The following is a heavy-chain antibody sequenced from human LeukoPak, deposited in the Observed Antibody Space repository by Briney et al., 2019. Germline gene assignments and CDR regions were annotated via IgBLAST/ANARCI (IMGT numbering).Heavy chain of an antibody. V-gene: IGHV3-23*01. J-gene: IGHJ4*02. Sequence: RGSLRLSCAASGFTFSSYAMSWVRQAPGKGLEWVSAISGSGGSTYYADSVKGRFTISRDNSKNTLYLQMNSLRAEDTAVYYCAKWGPQNEWPTVTNNFDYWGQGTLVTVSS. CDR1: GFTFSSYA. CDR2: ISGSGGST. CDR3: AKWGPQNEWPTVTNNFDY. D-gene: IGHD4-17*01.